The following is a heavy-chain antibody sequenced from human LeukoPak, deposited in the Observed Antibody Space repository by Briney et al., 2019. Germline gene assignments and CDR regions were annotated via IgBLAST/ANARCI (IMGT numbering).Heavy chain of an antibody. CDR3: ARGVEGYYYGSGRLLRRSQAADRVDY. V-gene: IGHV3-11*01. CDR2: ISSSGSTI. CDR1: GFTFSDYY. J-gene: IGHJ4*02. D-gene: IGHD3-10*01. Sequence: GGSLRLSCAASGFTFSDYYMSWIRQAPGKGLEWVSYISSSGSTIYYADSVKGRFTISRDNAKNSLYLQMNSLRAEDTAVYYCARGVEGYYYGSGRLLRRSQAADRVDYWGQGTLVTVSS.